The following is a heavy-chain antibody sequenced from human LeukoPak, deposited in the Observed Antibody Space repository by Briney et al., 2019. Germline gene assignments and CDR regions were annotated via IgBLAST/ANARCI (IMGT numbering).Heavy chain of an antibody. CDR3: ARDRSYGSGSYSPTDY. CDR2: ISYDGSNK. Sequence: PGGSLRLSYAASGFTFSSYAMHWVRQAPGKGLEWVAVISYDGSNKYYADSVKGRFTISRDNSKNTLYLQMNSLRAEDTAVYYCARDRSYGSGSYSPTDYWGQGTLVTVSS. D-gene: IGHD3-10*01. CDR1: GFTFSSYA. J-gene: IGHJ4*02. V-gene: IGHV3-30*04.